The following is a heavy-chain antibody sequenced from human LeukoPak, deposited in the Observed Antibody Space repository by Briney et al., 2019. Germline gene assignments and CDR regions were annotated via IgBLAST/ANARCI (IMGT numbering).Heavy chain of an antibody. D-gene: IGHD6-13*01. J-gene: IGHJ5*02. Sequence: ASVKVSCKASGYTFTGYYVHWVRQAPGQGLEWMGWINPNSGGTNYAQKFQGRVTMTRDTSISTAYMELSRLRSDDTAVYYCAREGPYSSSWYEGWFDPWGQGTLVTVSS. CDR3: AREGPYSSSWYEGWFDP. CDR1: GYTFTGYY. V-gene: IGHV1-2*02. CDR2: INPNSGGT.